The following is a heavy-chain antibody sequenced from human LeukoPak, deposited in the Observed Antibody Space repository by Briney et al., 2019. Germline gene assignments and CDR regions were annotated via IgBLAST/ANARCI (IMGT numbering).Heavy chain of an antibody. CDR3: ARSRDPDSSGLFDY. D-gene: IGHD3-22*01. V-gene: IGHV4-4*07. J-gene: IGHJ4*02. CDR2: VFASGSP. Sequence: SETLSLTCTVSGCSISNYYWSWIRQPAGKGLEWIGRVFASGSPHYNPSLESRVTMSLDASKNQFSLKVNSVTAADTAVYYCARSRDPDSSGLFDYWGQGTLVTVSS. CDR1: GCSISNYY.